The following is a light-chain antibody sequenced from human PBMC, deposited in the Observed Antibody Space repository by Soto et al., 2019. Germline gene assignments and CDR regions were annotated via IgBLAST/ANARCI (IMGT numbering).Light chain of an antibody. CDR1: QSVSSSY. J-gene: IGKJ1*01. CDR3: QQYGSSPWT. V-gene: IGKV3-20*01. CDR2: GAS. Sequence: EIVLTHSPATLSVSPGERATLSCRASQSVSSSYLAWYQQKPGQAPRLLIYGASSRATGIPDRFSGSGSGTDFTLTISRLEPEDFAAYYCQQYGSSPWTFGQGTKVDIK.